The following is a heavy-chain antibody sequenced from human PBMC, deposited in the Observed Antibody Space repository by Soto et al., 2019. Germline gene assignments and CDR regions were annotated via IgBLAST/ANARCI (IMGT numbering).Heavy chain of an antibody. CDR3: ARGEMATIWPLAY. Sequence: EVQLVESGGGLVQPGGSLRLSCAASGFTFSAYWMHWVRQAPGEGLVCVSRISSDGTTTNYADSVKGRFTISRDNAENTRYLQMNSLRAEDTAVYYWARGEMATIWPLAYWGQGALVTVSS. CDR1: GFTFSAYW. J-gene: IGHJ4*02. V-gene: IGHV3-74*01. D-gene: IGHD5-12*01. CDR2: ISSDGTTT.